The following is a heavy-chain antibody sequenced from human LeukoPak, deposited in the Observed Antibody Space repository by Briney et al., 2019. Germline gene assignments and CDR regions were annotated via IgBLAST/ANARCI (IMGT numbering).Heavy chain of an antibody. V-gene: IGHV1-18*01. CDR3: ARDIGAPDAFDI. CDR2: ISAYNGNT. J-gene: IGHJ3*02. D-gene: IGHD3-10*01. CDR1: GYTFTSYG. Sequence: ASVKVSCKASGYTFTSYGISWVRQAPGQGLEWMGWISAYNGNTNYAQKLQGRVTMTTDTSTSIAYMELRSLRFDDTAVYYCARDIGAPDAFDIWGQGTMVTVSS.